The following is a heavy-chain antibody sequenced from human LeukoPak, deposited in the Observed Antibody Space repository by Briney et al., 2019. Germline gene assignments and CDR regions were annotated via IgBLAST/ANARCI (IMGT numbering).Heavy chain of an antibody. CDR3: ARDGWGWAQYDY. CDR2: ITNNGGAR. CDR1: GFTFRTYA. Sequence: GGSLRLSCTVSGFTFRTYAMGWVRQAPGKGLEWVAGITNNGGARNYADSVKGRFTIYRDDSKSTVDLQMNSLRVEDTALYYCARDGWGWAQYDYWGQGSLVTVSS. J-gene: IGHJ4*02. V-gene: IGHV3-23*01. D-gene: IGHD5-24*01.